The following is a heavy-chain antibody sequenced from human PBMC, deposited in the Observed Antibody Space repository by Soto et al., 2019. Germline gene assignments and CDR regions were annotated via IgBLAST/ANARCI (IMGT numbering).Heavy chain of an antibody. CDR3: VRDGTKNLLVWFEP. J-gene: IGHJ5*01. V-gene: IGHV4-4*07. CDR1: GASISGFY. Sequence: SETLSLTCTVSGASISGFYWSWIRKSAGKGLEWIGRIYATGTTDYNPSLKSRVMMSVDTSKKQFSLKLRSVTAADTAVYDCVRDGTKNLLVWFEPWGQG. D-gene: IGHD1-1*01. CDR2: IYATGTT.